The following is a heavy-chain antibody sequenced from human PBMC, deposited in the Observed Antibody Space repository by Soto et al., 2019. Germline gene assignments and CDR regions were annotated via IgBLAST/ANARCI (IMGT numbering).Heavy chain of an antibody. J-gene: IGHJ6*02. CDR3: VRQPLANLALCGMDA. CDR1: GDRVSANNAA. Sequence: LFLTCAISGDRVSANNAACNWIRQSPSRGLEWLGRTYFRSKWNYEYAESVKSRLTITPDTTNNQISLQLNAVIPADAAVYYCVRQPLANLALCGMDAWGRGLPVTVSS. D-gene: IGHD6-13*01. V-gene: IGHV6-1*01. CDR2: TYFRSKWNY.